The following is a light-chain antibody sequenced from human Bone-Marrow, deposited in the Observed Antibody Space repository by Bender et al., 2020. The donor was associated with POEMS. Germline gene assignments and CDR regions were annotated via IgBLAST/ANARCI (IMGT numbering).Light chain of an antibody. Sequence: QSVLTQPASVSGSPGQSDTISCTGTSSDIGGYDYVSWYQQHPGKAPKVIIFDVNKRPSGGPDRFSGSKSGNTASLTISDLQADDEADYYCCSYGGSSWVFGGGTKLTVL. CDR1: SSDIGGYDY. J-gene: IGLJ3*02. CDR3: CSYGGSSWV. V-gene: IGLV2-11*01. CDR2: DVN.